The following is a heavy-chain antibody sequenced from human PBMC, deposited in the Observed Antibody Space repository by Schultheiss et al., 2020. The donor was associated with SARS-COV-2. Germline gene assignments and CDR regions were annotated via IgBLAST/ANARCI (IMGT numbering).Heavy chain of an antibody. CDR2: ISSSSSYI. CDR3: ARSPGGNMDV. V-gene: IGHV3-21*05. D-gene: IGHD3-16*01. Sequence: GGSLRLSCAASGFTFSSYSMNWVRQAPGKGLEWVSYISSSSSYIYYADSLKGRFTISRDNAKNSLYLQMNSLRAEDTAVYYCARSPGGNMDVWGKGTTVTVSS. CDR1: GFTFSSYS. J-gene: IGHJ6*03.